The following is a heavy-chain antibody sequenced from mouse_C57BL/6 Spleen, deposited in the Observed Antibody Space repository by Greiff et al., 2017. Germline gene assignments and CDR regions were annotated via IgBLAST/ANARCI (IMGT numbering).Heavy chain of an antibody. D-gene: IGHD2-2*01. V-gene: IGHV1-15*01. J-gene: IGHJ2*01. Sequence: VKLQQSGAELVRPGASVTLSCKASGYTFTDYEMHWVKQTPVHGLEWIGAIDPETGGTAYNQKFKGKAILTADKSSSTAYMELRSLTSEDSAVYYCTRAGGYEEGYWGQGTTLTVSS. CDR2: IDPETGGT. CDR1: GYTFTDYE. CDR3: TRAGGYEEGY.